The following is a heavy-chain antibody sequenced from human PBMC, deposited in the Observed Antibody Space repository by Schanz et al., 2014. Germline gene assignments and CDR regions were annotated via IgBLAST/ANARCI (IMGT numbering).Heavy chain of an antibody. J-gene: IGHJ4*02. V-gene: IGHV3-11*01. D-gene: IGHD5-12*01. CDR3: ARDPNSVNEIDY. Sequence: QVQLVESGGGLVKPGGSLRLSCAASGFTFSDYYMSWIRQAPGKGLEWVSYISGSATTIYYADSVKGRFTLSRDNAKNSMYLQMNSLRVEDTAVYYCARDPNSVNEIDYWGQGTLVTVSS. CDR1: GFTFSDYY. CDR2: ISGSATTI.